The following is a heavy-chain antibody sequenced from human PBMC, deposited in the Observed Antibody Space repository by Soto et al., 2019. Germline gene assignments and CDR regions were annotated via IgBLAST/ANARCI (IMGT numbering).Heavy chain of an antibody. D-gene: IGHD3-3*01. CDR3: VRGTIAWSGMDY. Sequence: EVQLVESGGGLVQPGGSLRLSCAVSGFTFSMYCMHWVRQTPETGLVWVARICRDGYGIDYVDSVKGRFTISRDDAKNLMYLQMNSLRVEDTAIYYCVRGTIAWSGMDYWGQGTLVTVSS. CDR2: ICRDGYGI. J-gene: IGHJ4*02. CDR1: GFTFSMYC. V-gene: IGHV3-74*01.